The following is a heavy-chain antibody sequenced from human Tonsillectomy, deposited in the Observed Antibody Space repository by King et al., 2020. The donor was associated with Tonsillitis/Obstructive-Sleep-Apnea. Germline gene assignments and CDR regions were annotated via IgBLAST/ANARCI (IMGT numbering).Heavy chain of an antibody. D-gene: IGHD2-2*01. J-gene: IGHJ3*02. CDR3: ASSGGDNVVVPAANDDAFDI. V-gene: IGHV1-69*09. Sequence: QLVQSGAEVKKPGSSVKVSCKASGGTFSSYAISWVRQAPGQGLEWMGRIIPILGIANYAQKFQGRVTITADKSTSTAYMELSSLRSEDTAVYYCASSGGDNVVVPAANDDAFDIWGQGTMVTVSS. CDR2: IIPILGIA. CDR1: GGTFSSYA.